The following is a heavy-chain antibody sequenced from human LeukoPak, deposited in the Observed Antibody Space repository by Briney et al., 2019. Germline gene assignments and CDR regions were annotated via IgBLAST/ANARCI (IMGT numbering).Heavy chain of an antibody. CDR2: IHYSGSI. J-gene: IGHJ3*02. Sequence: PSETLSLTCTVSGGSISSYYWSWIRQPPGRGLEWIGYIHYSGSINSNPSLKSRVTISVDTSKNQFSLRLSSVTAADTAVYYCARLGSYAFDIWGQGTMVTVSS. V-gene: IGHV4-59*01. CDR1: GGSISSYY. CDR3: ARLGSYAFDI.